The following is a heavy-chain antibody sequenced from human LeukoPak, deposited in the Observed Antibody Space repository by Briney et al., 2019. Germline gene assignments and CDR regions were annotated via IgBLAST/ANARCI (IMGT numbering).Heavy chain of an antibody. J-gene: IGHJ4*02. CDR1: GFTFSDYY. CDR2: IYSSGST. Sequence: GGSLRLSCAASGFTFSDYYMSWFRQAPGKGLEWVSVIYSSGSTYYADSVKGRFTISRDNSKNTLYLQMNSLRPEDTAVYYCARARPFDYWGQGTLVTVSS. V-gene: IGHV3-53*01. CDR3: ARARPFDY.